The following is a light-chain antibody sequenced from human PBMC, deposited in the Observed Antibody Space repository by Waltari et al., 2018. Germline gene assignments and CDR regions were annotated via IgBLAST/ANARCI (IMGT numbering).Light chain of an antibody. CDR3: QQYGSSPPYT. CDR2: VAS. V-gene: IGKV3-20*01. J-gene: IGKJ2*01. CDR1: QSVSSSY. Sequence: EIVFTQSPGTLSLSPGETATLSCRASQSVSSSYLALYQQKPGQAPRLLIYVASSRAPGIPDRFSGIGSGTDFTLTISRLEPEDFAVYYCQQYGSSPPYTFGQGTKLEIK.